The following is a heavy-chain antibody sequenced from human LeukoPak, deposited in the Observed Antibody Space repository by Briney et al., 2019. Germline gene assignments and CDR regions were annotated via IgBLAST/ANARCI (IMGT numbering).Heavy chain of an antibody. J-gene: IGHJ6*03. D-gene: IGHD3-16*01. V-gene: IGHV1-46*01. CDR1: EYTFTKYS. CDR2: INPSDGAT. CDR3: AREEGGGLSGSVGGLFASYYTYYYMDV. Sequence: ASVKVSCKASEYTFTKYSIHWVRQAPGQGLEWMGMINPSDGATTYAQRFQGRVTMTRDMSTTTVYMDLRSLRSEDTAVYFCAREEGGGLSGSVGGLFASYYTYYYMDVWGRGTTVTVSS.